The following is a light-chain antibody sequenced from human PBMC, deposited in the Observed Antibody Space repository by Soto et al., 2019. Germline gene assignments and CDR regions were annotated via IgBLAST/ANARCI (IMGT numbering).Light chain of an antibody. CDR2: WAS. Sequence: DIVMTQSPDSLAVSLGERATINCKSSQSVFDSFYNESCLAWYQHKPGQSPNLLIYWASTRESGVPDRFSGSGSGTDFTLTISSLQAEDVAVYYCQQYIDPTWTFGQGTKVEIK. CDR1: QSVFDSFYNESC. CDR3: QQYIDPTWT. V-gene: IGKV4-1*01. J-gene: IGKJ1*01.